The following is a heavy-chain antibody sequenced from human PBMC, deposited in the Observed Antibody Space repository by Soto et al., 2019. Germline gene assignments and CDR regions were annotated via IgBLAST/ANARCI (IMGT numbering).Heavy chain of an antibody. J-gene: IGHJ5*02. CDR3: AKDSLAACSTRGPSWLDT. CDR2: SSGSGGST. V-gene: IGHV3-23*01. CDR1: GFTFSSYA. Sequence: GGSLRLSCAASGFTFSSYAMSWVRQHPGKGLEWESASSGSGGSTYYADSVKGRFTISRDSAKNTWYLQMNSLRAETPAVYYGAKDSLAACSTRGPSWLDTWGQGTLETVSS. D-gene: IGHD6-13*01.